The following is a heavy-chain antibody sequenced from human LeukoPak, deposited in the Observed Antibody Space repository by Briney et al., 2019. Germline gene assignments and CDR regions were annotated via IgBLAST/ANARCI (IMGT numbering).Heavy chain of an antibody. D-gene: IGHD2-2*02. CDR2: ISSSGSTI. J-gene: IGHJ6*02. CDR3: ARDKKVPAAIYYYYGMDV. Sequence: PGGSLRLSCAASGFTFSDYYMSWIRQAPGKGLEWVSYISSSGSTIYYADSVKGRFTISRDNAKNSLYLQMNSLRAEDTAVYYCARDKKVPAAIYYYYGMDVWGQGTTVTVSS. CDR1: GFTFSDYY. V-gene: IGHV3-11*01.